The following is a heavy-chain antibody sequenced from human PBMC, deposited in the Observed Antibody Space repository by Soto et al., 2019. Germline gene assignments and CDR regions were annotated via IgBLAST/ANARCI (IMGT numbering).Heavy chain of an antibody. D-gene: IGHD1-1*01. V-gene: IGHV3-48*02. J-gene: IGHJ4*02. CDR3: ARDGKGAAYTHGPYYFDY. Sequence: GGSLRLSCAVSGFPFSFYSMNWVRQAPGKGLEWISYITSTSSAINYADSVRGRFTISRDNAMRSLFLHMNSLRDEDTAVYYCARDGKGAAYTHGPYYFDYWGQGALVTVSS. CDR1: GFPFSFYS. CDR2: ITSTSSAI.